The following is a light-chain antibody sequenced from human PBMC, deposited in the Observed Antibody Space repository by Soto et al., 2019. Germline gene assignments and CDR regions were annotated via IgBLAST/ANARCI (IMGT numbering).Light chain of an antibody. V-gene: IGKV3-15*01. CDR2: DAS. J-gene: IGKJ4*01. CDR1: QSVSSY. Sequence: EILMTQSPATLSVSPGERATLSCRASQSVSSYLAWYQQKPGQAPRLLIYDASTRATGIPARLSGSGSGTEFTLTISSLESQDFAVYYCQQYYKWPLTFGGGTKVDI. CDR3: QQYYKWPLT.